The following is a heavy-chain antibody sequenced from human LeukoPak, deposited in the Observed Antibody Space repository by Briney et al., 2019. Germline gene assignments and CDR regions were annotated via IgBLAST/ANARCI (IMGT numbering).Heavy chain of an antibody. CDR1: GLTLSSNS. CDR3: ARNSGQRAWYYMDV. D-gene: IGHD6-25*01. J-gene: IGHJ6*03. V-gene: IGHV3-48*04. CDR2: ISRTGTTR. Sequence: QAGGSLRLSCAASGLTLSSNSMNWVRQAPGKGLRGVSYISRTGTTRYYADSVKGRFTISRDSAANSLFLQMNSLRVDDTAVYYCARNSGQRAWYYMDVWGKGTTVTVSS.